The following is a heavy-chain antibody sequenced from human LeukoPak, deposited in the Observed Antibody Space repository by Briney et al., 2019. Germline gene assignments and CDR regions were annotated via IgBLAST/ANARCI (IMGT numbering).Heavy chain of an antibody. CDR1: GGSISSGDYY. V-gene: IGHV4-30-4*01. CDR3: ARSRNYYDSSGYQGAFDI. Sequence: SETLSLTCTVSGGSISSGDYYWSWIRQPLGKGLEWIGYIYYSGSTYYNPSLKSRVTISVDTSKNQFSLKLSSVTAADTAVYYCARSRNYYDSSGYQGAFDIWGQGTMVTVSS. D-gene: IGHD3-22*01. J-gene: IGHJ3*02. CDR2: IYYSGST.